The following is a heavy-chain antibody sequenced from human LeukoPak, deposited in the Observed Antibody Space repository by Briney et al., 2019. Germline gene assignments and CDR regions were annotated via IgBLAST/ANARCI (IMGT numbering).Heavy chain of an antibody. D-gene: IGHD2-15*01. V-gene: IGHV1-18*01. Sequence: ASVKVSCKASGYTLTSYSISWVRQAPGQGLEWMGWISAYNGNTNYAQKLQGRVTMTTDTSTSTAYMELRSLRSDDTAVYYCAESFLYCSGGACNPRSSNFDYWGQGTRVTVSS. J-gene: IGHJ4*02. CDR1: GYTLTSYS. CDR2: ISAYNGNT. CDR3: AESFLYCSGGACNPRSSNFDY.